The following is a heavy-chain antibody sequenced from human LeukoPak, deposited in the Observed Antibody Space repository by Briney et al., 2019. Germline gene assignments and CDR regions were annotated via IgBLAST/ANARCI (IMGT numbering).Heavy chain of an antibody. D-gene: IGHD3-22*01. CDR2: IYYSGST. CDR1: GGSISSYY. Sequence: SETLSLTCTVSGGSISSYYWSWIRQPPGKGLEWIGYIYYSGSTNYNPSLKSRVTISVDTSKNQFSLKLSSVTAADTAVYYCARDMYYYDSSGYRIFDYWGQGTLVTVSS. V-gene: IGHV4-59*01. CDR3: ARDMYYYDSSGYRIFDY. J-gene: IGHJ4*02.